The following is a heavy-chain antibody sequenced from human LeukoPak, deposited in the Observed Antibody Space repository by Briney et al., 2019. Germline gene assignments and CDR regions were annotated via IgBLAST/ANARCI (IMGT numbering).Heavy chain of an antibody. CDR3: ARSVPDYTRFDF. Sequence: GGSLRLSCVASGFTFSDYAMNWVRQAPGKGLEWVSTFKTNYNQVYYAESVRGRFTISTDNSKNTAYLQMNSLRVEDTALYYCARSVPDYTRFDFWGQGALVTDSS. D-gene: IGHD4-4*01. V-gene: IGHV3-23*05. CDR1: GFTFSDYA. CDR2: FKTNYNQV. J-gene: IGHJ4*02.